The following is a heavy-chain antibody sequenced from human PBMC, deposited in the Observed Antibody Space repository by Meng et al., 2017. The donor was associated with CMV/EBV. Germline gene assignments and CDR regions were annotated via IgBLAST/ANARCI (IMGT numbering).Heavy chain of an antibody. D-gene: IGHD3-10*01. CDR2: INPNSGGT. V-gene: IGHV1-2*02. J-gene: IGHJ6*02. CDR1: GYTFTGYY. Sequence: VKVSCKASGYTFTGYYMLWVRQAPGHGLEWMGWINPNSGGTNYAQKFQGRVTMTRDTSISTAYMELSRLRSDDTAVYYCARDFANEGVYYYDYYYGMDVWGQGTTVTVSS. CDR3: ARDFANEGVYYYDYYYGMDV.